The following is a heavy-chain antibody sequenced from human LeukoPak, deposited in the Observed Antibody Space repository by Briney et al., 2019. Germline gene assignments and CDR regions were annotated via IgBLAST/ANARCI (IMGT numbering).Heavy chain of an antibody. D-gene: IGHD3-9*01. Sequence: GGSLRLSCAASGFTFSSDWMHWVRQAPGKGLVWVSRISTDGSTTYSADSVKGRFTISRDNAKNSLYLQMNSLRAEDTAVYYCARDGHYDILTGYFQDWGQGTLVTVSS. CDR1: GFTFSSDW. CDR3: ARDGHYDILTGYFQD. CDR2: ISTDGSTT. J-gene: IGHJ1*01. V-gene: IGHV3-74*01.